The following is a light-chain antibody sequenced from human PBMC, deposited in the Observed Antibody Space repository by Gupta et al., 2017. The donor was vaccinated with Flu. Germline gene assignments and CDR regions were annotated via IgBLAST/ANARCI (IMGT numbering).Light chain of an antibody. CDR1: QSVLYSSNNKNY. Sequence: DIVMTQSPDSLAVSLGERATINCKSSQSVLYSSNNKNYLAWYQQKPGQPPKLLIYWAFIRESGVPARFSGSGSGTDFTLAISSLQAEDVAVYYCQQYDSAPQTFGQGTKVEIK. CDR2: WAF. J-gene: IGKJ1*01. V-gene: IGKV4-1*01. CDR3: QQYDSAPQT.